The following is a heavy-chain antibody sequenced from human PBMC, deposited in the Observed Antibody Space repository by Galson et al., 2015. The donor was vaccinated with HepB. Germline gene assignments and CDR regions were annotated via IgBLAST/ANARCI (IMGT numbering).Heavy chain of an antibody. CDR3: ARDGDGAVEYDH. CDR2: INLDGSQT. D-gene: IGHD6-19*01. Sequence: SLRLSCAASEFTFSTYWMSWVRQAPGKGLESVANINLDGSQTFYVDSVKGRFTISRDNAKDSLFLRMNSLRAEDTAVYYCARDGDGAVEYDHWGQGTLVTVSS. CDR1: EFTFSTYW. V-gene: IGHV3-7*01. J-gene: IGHJ4*02.